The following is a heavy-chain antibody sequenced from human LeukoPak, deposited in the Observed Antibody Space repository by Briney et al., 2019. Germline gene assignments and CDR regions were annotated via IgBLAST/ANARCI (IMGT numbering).Heavy chain of an antibody. CDR3: AKLPTGIYLYYLDF. V-gene: IGHV3-23*01. J-gene: IGHJ4*02. CDR1: GFTFSSYA. CDR2: ISGSGGST. D-gene: IGHD1-26*01. Sequence: GGSLRLSCAASGFTFSSYAMRWVRQAPGKGLEWVSAISGSGGSTYYADSVKGRFTISRDNSKNTVYLQMNTLRAEDTAEYYCAKLPTGIYLYYLDFWGQGSLVTVSS.